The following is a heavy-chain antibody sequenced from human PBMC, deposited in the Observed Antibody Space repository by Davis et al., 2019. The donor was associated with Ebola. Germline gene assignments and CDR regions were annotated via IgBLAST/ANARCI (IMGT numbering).Heavy chain of an antibody. CDR3: AGPGYCTSTRCYLMEDNYYNLDV. CDR2: ISYDGSNK. V-gene: IGHV3-30*03. Sequence: GESLKISCAASGFTFSSYGMHWVRQAPGKGLEWVAVISYDGSNKYYADSVKGRFTISRDNSKNTLYLQMNSLRAEDTAVYYCAGPGYCTSTRCYLMEDNYYNLDVWGQGTTVTVSS. D-gene: IGHD2-2*01. J-gene: IGHJ6*02. CDR1: GFTFSSYG.